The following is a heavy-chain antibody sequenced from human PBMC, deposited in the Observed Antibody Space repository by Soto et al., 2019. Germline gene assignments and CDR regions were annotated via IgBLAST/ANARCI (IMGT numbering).Heavy chain of an antibody. D-gene: IGHD2-2*02. CDR1: GFSFSTYS. Sequence: EVQLVESGGGLVKPGGSLRLSCAASGFSFSTYSINWVRQAPGKGLEWVSSISSRSNHVYYADSVKGRFTISRDNAKNSRYMQMNSLRAEDTAVYYFARDRPLYTGGFDMWGQGTMVTVSS. CDR2: ISSRSNHV. V-gene: IGHV3-21*01. J-gene: IGHJ3*02. CDR3: ARDRPLYTGGFDM.